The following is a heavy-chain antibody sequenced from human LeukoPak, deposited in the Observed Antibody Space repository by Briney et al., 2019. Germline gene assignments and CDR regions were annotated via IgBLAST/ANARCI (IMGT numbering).Heavy chain of an antibody. D-gene: IGHD4-23*01. CDR2: IIPIFGTP. CDR1: GGTFSSYA. Sequence: ASVKVSCKDSGGTFSSYAINWARQAPGQGLEWMGGIIPIFGTPNYAQKFQGRVTITAVESMSTAYMELSSLRSEDTAVYYCARGWLAETTVVTPYNYWGQGTLVTVSS. V-gene: IGHV1-69*13. CDR3: ARGWLAETTVVTPYNY. J-gene: IGHJ4*02.